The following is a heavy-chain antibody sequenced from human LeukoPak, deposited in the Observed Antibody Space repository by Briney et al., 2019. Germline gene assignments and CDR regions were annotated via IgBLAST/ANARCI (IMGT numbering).Heavy chain of an antibody. CDR3: ARLGRYYDISGSSVDV. V-gene: IGHV5-10-1*01. CDR2: IDPSDSYT. Sequence: GESLRISCKGSGDSSTSYWISWVRQMPGKGLEWMGKIDPSDSYTNYSPSFQGHVTISADKSISTAYLQWSSLKASDTAMYYCARLGRYYDISGSSVDVWGQGTTVTVSS. CDR1: GDSSTSYW. D-gene: IGHD3-22*01. J-gene: IGHJ6*02.